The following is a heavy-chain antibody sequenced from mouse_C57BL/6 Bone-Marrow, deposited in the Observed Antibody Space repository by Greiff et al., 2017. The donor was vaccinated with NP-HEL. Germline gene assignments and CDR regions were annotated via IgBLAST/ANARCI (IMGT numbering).Heavy chain of an antibody. CDR3: ARWVKTAQATGYFDY. J-gene: IGHJ2*01. CDR1: GYTFTDYY. D-gene: IGHD3-2*02. V-gene: IGHV1-76*01. Sequence: QVQLQQSGAELVRPGASVKLSCKASGYTFTDYYINWVKQRPGQGLEWIARIYPGSGNTYYNEKFKGKATLTAEKSSSTAYMQLSSLTSEDSAVYFCARWVKTAQATGYFDYWGQGTTLTVSS. CDR2: IYPGSGNT.